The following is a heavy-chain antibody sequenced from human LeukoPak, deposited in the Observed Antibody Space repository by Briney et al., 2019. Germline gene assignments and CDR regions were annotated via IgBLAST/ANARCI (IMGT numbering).Heavy chain of an antibody. CDR1: GFTFSTYN. Sequence: GGALRLSCAASGFTFSTYNMNWVRQGPGKGLEWVSYIGGGSSYIYYADSLKGRFTISRDNAKNSLYLQMNSLRVEDTAVYYCARALSLDYWGQGTLVTVSS. J-gene: IGHJ4*02. CDR3: ARALSLDY. CDR2: IGGGSSYI. V-gene: IGHV3-21*01.